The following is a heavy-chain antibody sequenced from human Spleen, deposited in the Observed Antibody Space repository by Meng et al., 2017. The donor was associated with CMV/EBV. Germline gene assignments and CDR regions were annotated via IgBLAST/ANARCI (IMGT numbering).Heavy chain of an antibody. Sequence: QVQLVQSGAEVKKPGGSVKVSCKASGYTFTSSDITWVRQATGQGLEWMGWMNPNSGNTGYAQKFQGRVTMTRDTSISTAYMELSSLRSQDTAVYCCARGLGSSGTPSNYWGQGTLVTVSS. CDR1: GYTFTSSD. D-gene: IGHD6-25*01. CDR2: MNPNSGNT. V-gene: IGHV1-8*01. CDR3: ARGLGSSGTPSNY. J-gene: IGHJ4*02.